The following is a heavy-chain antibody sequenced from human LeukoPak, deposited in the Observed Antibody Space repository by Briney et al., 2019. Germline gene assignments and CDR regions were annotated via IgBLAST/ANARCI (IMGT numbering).Heavy chain of an antibody. J-gene: IGHJ5*02. CDR2: IYNGGST. D-gene: IGHD3-10*01. CDR3: ARGFPLDP. CDR1: GGSISSYY. V-gene: IGHV4-59*01. Sequence: SETLSLTCTVSGGSISSYYWSWIRQPPGKGPEWIGYIYNGGSTNYNPSLKSRPTISVDTSNNQFSLMLSSVTAADTAVYYCARGFPLDPWGQGTLVTVSS.